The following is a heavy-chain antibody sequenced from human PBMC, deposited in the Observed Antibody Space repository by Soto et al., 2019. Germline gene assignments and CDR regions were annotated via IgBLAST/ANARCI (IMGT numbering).Heavy chain of an antibody. J-gene: IGHJ6*02. CDR1: GFTFSSYG. Sequence: QVQLVESGGGVVQPGRSLRLSCAASGFTFSSYGMHWVRQAPGKGLEGVAVIWYDGSNKYYADSVKGRFTISRDNSKNTLYLHMNSLRAEDTAVYYCARDGEGDLGGYGMDVWGQGTTVTVAS. CDR2: IWYDGSNK. V-gene: IGHV3-33*01. D-gene: IGHD2-21*01. CDR3: ARDGEGDLGGYGMDV.